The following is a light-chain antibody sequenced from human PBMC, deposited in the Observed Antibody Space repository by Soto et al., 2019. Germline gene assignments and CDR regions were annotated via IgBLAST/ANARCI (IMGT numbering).Light chain of an antibody. V-gene: IGLV1-44*01. Sequence: QSVLTQPPSASGTPGQRVTISCSGSSSNIGSSTVNWYQQLPGTAPKLLIYSNNQRPSGVPDRFSGSKSGTSASLAISGLQSEDEADYYCAAWDDSLNDYVIGTGTKVPV. CDR2: SNN. CDR3: AAWDDSLNDYV. J-gene: IGLJ1*01. CDR1: SSNIGSST.